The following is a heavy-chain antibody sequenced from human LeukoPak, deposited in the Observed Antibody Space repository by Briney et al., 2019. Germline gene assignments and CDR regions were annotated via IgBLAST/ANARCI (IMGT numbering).Heavy chain of an antibody. D-gene: IGHD1-26*01. V-gene: IGHV4-59*01. J-gene: IGHJ5*02. CDR3: ARTIKSGNYYWFDP. Sequence: SETLSLTCTVSGVSISNYYWSWIRQPPGEGLEWIGFISYTGSTNYNPSLKSRVTVSVDTSKNQFSLKVTSVTAADTAVYYCARTIKSGNYYWFDPWGQGTLVTVSS. CDR1: GVSISNYY. CDR2: ISYTGST.